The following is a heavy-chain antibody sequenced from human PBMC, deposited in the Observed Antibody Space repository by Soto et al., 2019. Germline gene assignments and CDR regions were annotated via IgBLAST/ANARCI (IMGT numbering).Heavy chain of an antibody. CDR3: ARDQQGLRWK. CDR2: IIPILGIA. D-gene: IGHD4-17*01. J-gene: IGHJ4*02. V-gene: IGHV1-69*04. CDR1: GYTFSRYG. Sequence: ASVKVSCKTSGYTFSRYGITWVRQAPGQGLEWMGRIIPILGIANYAQKFQGRVTITADKSTSTAYMELSSLRSEDTAVYYCARDQQGLRWKWGRGTLVTVSS.